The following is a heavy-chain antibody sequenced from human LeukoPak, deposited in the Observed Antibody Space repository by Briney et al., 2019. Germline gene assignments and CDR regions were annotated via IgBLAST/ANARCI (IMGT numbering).Heavy chain of an antibody. Sequence: SETLSLTCTVSGGSISSGSYYWSWIRQPAGKGLEWIGRIYTSGSTNYNPSLKSRVTISVDTSKNQFSLKLSSVTAADTAVYYCARGRIAAAGTGNWFDPGAREPWSPSPQ. CDR3: ARGRIAAAGTGNWFDP. J-gene: IGHJ5*02. V-gene: IGHV4-61*02. CDR1: GGSISSGSYY. D-gene: IGHD6-13*01. CDR2: IYTSGST.